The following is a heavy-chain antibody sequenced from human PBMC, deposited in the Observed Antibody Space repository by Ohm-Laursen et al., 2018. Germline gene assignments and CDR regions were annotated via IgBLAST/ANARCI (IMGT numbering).Heavy chain of an antibody. D-gene: IGHD3-22*01. V-gene: IGHV3-48*01. CDR2: ISSSSGTI. J-gene: IGHJ4*02. CDR1: GFTFSSYA. Sequence: SLRLSCTASGFTFSSYAMSWVRQAPGKGLEWVSYISSSSGTIVYADSVKGRFSISRDNAKNSLYLQMNSLRGEDTAVYYCARGLGSGYGFWGQGTLVTVSS. CDR3: ARGLGSGYGF.